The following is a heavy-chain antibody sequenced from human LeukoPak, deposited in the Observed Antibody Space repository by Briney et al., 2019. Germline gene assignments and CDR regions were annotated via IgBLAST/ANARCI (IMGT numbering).Heavy chain of an antibody. V-gene: IGHV4-59*01. D-gene: IGHD6-6*01. CDR3: ASYSSSPPGLDY. CDR1: GGSFSGYY. Sequence: SETLSLTCAVYGGSFSGYYWSWIRQPPGKGLEWIGYIYYSGSTNYNPSLKSRVTISVDTSKNQFSLKLSSVTAADTAVYYCASYSSSPPGLDYWGQGTLVTVSS. J-gene: IGHJ4*02. CDR2: IYYSGST.